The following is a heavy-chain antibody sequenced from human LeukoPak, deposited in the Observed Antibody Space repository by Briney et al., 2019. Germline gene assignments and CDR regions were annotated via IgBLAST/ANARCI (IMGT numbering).Heavy chain of an antibody. J-gene: IGHJ5*02. CDR3: GGFFWGNPPGGFTP. CDR1: GFTFSTYW. D-gene: IGHD3-16*01. CDR2: MRRDGNEI. Sequence: GGSLRLSCSASGFTFSTYWMSWVRQAPGKGLEWVANMRRDGNEIYYLDSVRGRFTISRDNAKNSLYLQMNSLRAEDTAVYYLGGFFWGNPPGGFTPWGQGTRAPVPP. V-gene: IGHV3-7*01.